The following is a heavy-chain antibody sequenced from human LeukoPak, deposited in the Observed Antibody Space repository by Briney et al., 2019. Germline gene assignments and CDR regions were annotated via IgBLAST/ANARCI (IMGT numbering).Heavy chain of an antibody. V-gene: IGHV3-49*03. J-gene: IGHJ4*01. CDR1: GFAFGDYA. CDR3: SREETIVRGVASPIDY. CDR2: IRTRSSGATT. Sequence: GGSLRLSCTASGFAFGDYAMSWFRQAPGRGLEWVGFIRTRSSGATTDYAASVKGRFTISRDDSRGIAYLQMNSLKTEDTAVYFCSREETIVRGVASPIDYWGHGTLVTVSS. D-gene: IGHD3-10*01.